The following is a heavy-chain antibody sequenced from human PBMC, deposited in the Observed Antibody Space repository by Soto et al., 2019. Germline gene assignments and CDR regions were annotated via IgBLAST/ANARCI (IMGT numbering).Heavy chain of an antibody. CDR1: GFRFEDYA. J-gene: IGHJ6*02. D-gene: IGHD3-10*01. CDR3: AKDHYGSAIYGMDV. V-gene: IGHV3-9*01. Sequence: EVQLVESGGGLVQPGRSLRLSCAASGFRFEDYAMHWVRQAPGKGLEWVSGIAWNSDIIGYADSVKGRFTISRDNGKNSLYLKMNSLRPEDRALYYCAKDHYGSAIYGMDVWGQGTTVTVSS. CDR2: IAWNSDII.